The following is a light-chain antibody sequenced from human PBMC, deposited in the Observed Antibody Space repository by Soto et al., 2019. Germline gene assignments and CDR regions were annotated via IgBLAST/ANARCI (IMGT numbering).Light chain of an antibody. J-gene: IGLJ3*02. Sequence: QSALTQPPSASGSPGQSVTISCTGTTSDIGAYNYVSWYQQRPGKAPKLIIYEVTRRPSGVPDRIFGSKYDTTASLTVSGLQAEDEADYYCNSYTISATLVFGGGTKLTVL. CDR3: NSYTISATLV. V-gene: IGLV2-8*01. CDR1: TSDIGAYNY. CDR2: EVT.